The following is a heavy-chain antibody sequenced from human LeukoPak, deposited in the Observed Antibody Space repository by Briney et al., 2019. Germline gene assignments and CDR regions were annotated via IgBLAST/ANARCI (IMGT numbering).Heavy chain of an antibody. J-gene: IGHJ4*02. Sequence: PSETLSLTCTVSSYSISSGYYWGWIRQPPVKGLEWIGSIDHSGRTYYHPSLKSRVTISVDTSKNQFSLKLSSVTAADTAVYFCGRDRPTGYYDYWGQGILVTVSS. CDR3: GRDRPTGYYDY. V-gene: IGHV4-38-2*02. CDR2: IDHSGRT. D-gene: IGHD3-9*01. CDR1: SYSISSGYY.